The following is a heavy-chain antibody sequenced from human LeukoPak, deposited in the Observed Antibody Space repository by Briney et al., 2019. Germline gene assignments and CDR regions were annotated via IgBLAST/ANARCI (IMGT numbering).Heavy chain of an antibody. D-gene: IGHD6-13*01. Sequence: GASVKASCKASGYTFTGYYMHWVRQAPGQGLEWMGWISAYNGNINYAQKLQGRVTMTTDTSTSTAYMELRSLRSDDTAVYYCARPGIAAVHPFDYWGQGTLVTVSS. J-gene: IGHJ4*02. CDR2: ISAYNGNI. V-gene: IGHV1-18*04. CDR1: GYTFTGYY. CDR3: ARPGIAAVHPFDY.